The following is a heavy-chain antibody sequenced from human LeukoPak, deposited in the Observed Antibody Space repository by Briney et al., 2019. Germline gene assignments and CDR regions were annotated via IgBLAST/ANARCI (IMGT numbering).Heavy chain of an antibody. CDR3: AKSSLRGHSLWYFDL. D-gene: IGHD3-10*01. Sequence: PGRSLRLSCAASGFTFSSYGMHWVRQAPGKGLEWVAVISYDGGNKYDADSVKGRFTISRDNSKNTLYLQMNKLRVEDTAVYYCAKSSLRGHSLWYFDLWGRGTPVTVSS. CDR1: GFTFSSYG. J-gene: IGHJ2*01. V-gene: IGHV3-30*18. CDR2: ISYDGGNK.